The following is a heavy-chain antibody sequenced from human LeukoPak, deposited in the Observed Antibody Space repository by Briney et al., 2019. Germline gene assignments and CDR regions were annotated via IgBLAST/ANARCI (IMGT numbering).Heavy chain of an antibody. CDR1: GYTFTSSG. D-gene: IGHD2-2*01. V-gene: IGHV1-18*01. J-gene: IGHJ4*02. CDR2: ISTHDVNT. CDR3: ATDLGYCSSTTCDTFDY. Sequence: ASVEVSCKASGYTFTSSGISGVRQAPGQGLEWMGWISTHDVNTKYAQKLQGRVTLTTDTSTSTAYMGMRSLRSDDTAVYYCATDLGYCSSTTCDTFDYWGQGSLVTVSS.